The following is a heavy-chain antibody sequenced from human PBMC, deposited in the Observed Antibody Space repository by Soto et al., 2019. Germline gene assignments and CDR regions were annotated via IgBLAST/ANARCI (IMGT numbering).Heavy chain of an antibody. D-gene: IGHD2-2*01. CDR1: GFTFSSYG. J-gene: IGHJ6*02. V-gene: IGHV3-33*01. CDR2: IWYDGSNK. CDR3: AREGYCSSTRCYWYYYGMDV. Sequence: GGSLRLSCAASGFTFSSYGMHWVRQAPGKGLEWVAVIWYDGSNKYYADSVKGRFTISRDNSKNTLYLQMNSLRAEDTAVYYCAREGYCSSTRCYWYYYGMDVWGQGTTVTVSS.